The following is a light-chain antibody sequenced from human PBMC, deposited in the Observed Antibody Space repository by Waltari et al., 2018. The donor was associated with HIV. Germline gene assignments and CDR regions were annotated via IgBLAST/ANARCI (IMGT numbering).Light chain of an antibody. CDR1: QSIASN. CDR2: GAS. Sequence: EVVMTQSPATLSVSPGERATLSCRASQSIASNLSWYQQKTGQTPRLLIYGASTRATGIPARFSASGFGTEFSLTISSLQSEDFAVYYCQQYNSWPPGYTFGQGTKLEIK. J-gene: IGKJ2*01. V-gene: IGKV3-15*01. CDR3: QQYNSWPPGYT.